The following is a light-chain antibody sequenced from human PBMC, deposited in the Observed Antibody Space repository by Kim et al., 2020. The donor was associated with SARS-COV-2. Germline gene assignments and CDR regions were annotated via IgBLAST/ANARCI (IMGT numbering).Light chain of an antibody. CDR3: SSYADNNNLF. V-gene: IGLV2-8*01. CDR2: EVT. J-gene: IGLJ2*01. Sequence: GQSVTISCTGSSSDVGAYNYVSWYQQHPGKAPKLMIFEVTKRPSGVPDRFSGSKSGNTASLTVSGLQAEDEADYYCSSYADNNNLFFGGGTQLTVL. CDR1: SSDVGAYNY.